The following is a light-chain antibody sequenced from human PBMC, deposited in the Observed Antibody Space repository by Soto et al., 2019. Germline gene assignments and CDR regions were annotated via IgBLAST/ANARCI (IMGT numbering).Light chain of an antibody. CDR3: QQYGSSPGT. J-gene: IGKJ1*01. V-gene: IGKV3-20*01. CDR2: DVS. Sequence: EIVLTQSPGTLSLSPGERGTLSCRASQSVTRTYLAWYQQKPGQAPRLLTYDVSNRATGIPDRFSGSASGTDLALTISRLEPEYVAVHSCQQYGSSPGTFGQGTKVELK. CDR1: QSVTRTY.